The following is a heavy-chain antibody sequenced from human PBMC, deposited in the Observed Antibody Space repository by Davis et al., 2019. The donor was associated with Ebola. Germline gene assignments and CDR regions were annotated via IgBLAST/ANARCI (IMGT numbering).Heavy chain of an antibody. Sequence: GESLKISCKDSGFRFSSHWIGWVRQMPGKGLEWMGIIYTGDSDTRYSPSFRGQVTISADKSIKTAFLQWSSLKASDTAIYYCATLRRTITGMDDGFDIWGQGTMVTVSS. V-gene: IGHV5-51*01. J-gene: IGHJ3*02. CDR1: GFRFSSHW. D-gene: IGHD1-20*01. CDR3: ATLRRTITGMDDGFDI. CDR2: IYTGDSDT.